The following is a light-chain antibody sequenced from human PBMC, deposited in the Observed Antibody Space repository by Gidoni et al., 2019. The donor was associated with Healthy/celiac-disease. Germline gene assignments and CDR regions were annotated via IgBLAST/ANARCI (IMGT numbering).Light chain of an antibody. CDR2: AAS. J-gene: IGKJ1*01. V-gene: IGKV1-39*01. CDR3: QQSYSTWT. CDR1: QSISSY. Sequence: DIQMPPSPSSLSASVGDRVTITCRASQSISSYLNWYQQKPGKAPKLLIYAASSLQSGVPSRFSGSGSGTDFTITISSLQPEDFATYYWQQSYSTWTFGQXTKVEIK.